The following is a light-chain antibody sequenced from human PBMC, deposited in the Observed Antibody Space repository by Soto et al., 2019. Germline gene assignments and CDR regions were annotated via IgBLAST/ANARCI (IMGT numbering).Light chain of an antibody. J-gene: IGLJ2*01. V-gene: IGLV2-23*01. CDR3: CSYAGSRTLV. Sequence: QSALTQPASVSGSPGQSITISCTGTSSVVGSYNVVSWYQHHPGKAPKLMIYEGSKRPSGVFNRFSGSKSGNTASLTISGLQAEDEANYYCCSYAGSRTLVFGGGTQLTVL. CDR1: SSVVGSYNV. CDR2: EGS.